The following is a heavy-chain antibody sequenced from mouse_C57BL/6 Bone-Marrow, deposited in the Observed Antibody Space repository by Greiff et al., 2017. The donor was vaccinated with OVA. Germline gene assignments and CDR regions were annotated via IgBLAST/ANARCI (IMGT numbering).Heavy chain of an antibody. CDR2: ISYDGSN. Sequence: EVHLVESGPGLVKPSQSLSLTCSVTGYSITSGYYWNWIRQFPGNKLEWMGYISYDGSNNYNPSLKNRISITRDTSKNQFFLKLNSVTTEDTATYYCAREGYYGSYWYFDVWGTGTTVTVSS. CDR3: AREGYYGSYWYFDV. J-gene: IGHJ1*03. V-gene: IGHV3-6*01. CDR1: GYSITSGYY. D-gene: IGHD1-1*01.